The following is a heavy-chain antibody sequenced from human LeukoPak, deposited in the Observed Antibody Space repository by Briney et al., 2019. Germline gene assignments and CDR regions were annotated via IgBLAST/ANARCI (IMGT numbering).Heavy chain of an antibody. Sequence: QPGGSLRLSCAASGFTFSSYAMHWVRQAPGKGLEWVAVMSYDGSNKYYADSVKGRFTISRDNSKNTLYLQMNSLRAEDTAVYYCARDFVAGTDGFDYWGQGTLVTVSS. J-gene: IGHJ4*02. V-gene: IGHV3-30-3*01. CDR1: GFTFSSYA. CDR2: MSYDGSNK. D-gene: IGHD6-19*01. CDR3: ARDFVAGTDGFDY.